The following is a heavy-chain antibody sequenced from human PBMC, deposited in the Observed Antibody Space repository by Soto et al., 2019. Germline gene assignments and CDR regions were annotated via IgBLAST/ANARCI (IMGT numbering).Heavy chain of an antibody. D-gene: IGHD6-13*01. V-gene: IGHV3-30-3*01. CDR3: ARDRENYIAAAFDY. CDR2: ISYDGSNK. J-gene: IGHJ4*02. CDR1: GFTFSSYA. Sequence: QVQLVESGGGVVQPGRSLRLSCAASGFTFSSYAMHWVRQAPGKGLEWVAVISYDGSNKYYADSVKGRFTISRDNSKNMLYLQMNSLRAEDTAVYYCARDRENYIAAAFDYWGQGTLVTVSS.